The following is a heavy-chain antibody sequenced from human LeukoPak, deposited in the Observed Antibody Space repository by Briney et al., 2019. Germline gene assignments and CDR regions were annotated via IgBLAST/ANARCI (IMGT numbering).Heavy chain of an antibody. Sequence: KVSCKASGYTFTSYWIGWVRQMPGKGLEWMGIIYPGDSDTRYSPSFQGQVTISADKSISTAYLQWSSLKASDTAMYYCARRRQLQGFDYWGQGTLVTVSS. V-gene: IGHV5-51*01. D-gene: IGHD2-2*01. CDR3: ARRRQLQGFDY. J-gene: IGHJ4*02. CDR1: GYTFTSYW. CDR2: IYPGDSDT.